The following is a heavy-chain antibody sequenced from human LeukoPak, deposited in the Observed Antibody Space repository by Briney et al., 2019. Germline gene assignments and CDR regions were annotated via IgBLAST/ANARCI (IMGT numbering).Heavy chain of an antibody. J-gene: IGHJ6*02. V-gene: IGHV3-53*05. CDR3: AKDRKHYYYGMDV. CDR1: GFTVSSNY. Sequence: GGSLRLSCAASGFTVSSNYMSWVRQAPGKGLEWVSVIYSGGSTYYADSVKGRFTISRDNSKNTLYLQMNSQRVEDTAVYYCAKDRKHYYYGMDVWGQGTTVTVSS. CDR2: IYSGGST. D-gene: IGHD1-14*01.